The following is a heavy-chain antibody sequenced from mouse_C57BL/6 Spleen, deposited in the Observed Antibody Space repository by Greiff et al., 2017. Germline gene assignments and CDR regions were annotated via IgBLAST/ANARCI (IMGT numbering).Heavy chain of an antibody. D-gene: IGHD2-4*01. CDR1: GYTFTSYW. CDR3: ASGEDYDDGAWFAY. J-gene: IGHJ3*01. V-gene: IGHV1-69*01. Sequence: QVQLQQPGAELVMPGASVKLSCKASGYTFTSYWMHWVKQRPGQGLEWIGEIDPSDSYTNYNQKFKGKSTLTVDKSSSTAYMQLSSLTSEDSAVYYCASGEDYDDGAWFAYWGQGTLVTVSA. CDR2: IDPSDSYT.